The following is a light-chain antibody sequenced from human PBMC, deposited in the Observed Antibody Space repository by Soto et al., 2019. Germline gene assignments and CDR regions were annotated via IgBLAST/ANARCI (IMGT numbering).Light chain of an antibody. V-gene: IGLV2-8*01. Sequence: QSALTQPPSASGSPGQSVTISCTGTSGDVGGYNYVTWYQQHPGKAPKVIISEVTKRPSGVPDRFSGSKSGNTASLTVSGLQAEDEADYYCSSHAGSNSAVVFGTGTKLTVL. CDR3: SSHAGSNSAVV. CDR1: SGDVGGYNY. CDR2: EVT. J-gene: IGLJ1*01.